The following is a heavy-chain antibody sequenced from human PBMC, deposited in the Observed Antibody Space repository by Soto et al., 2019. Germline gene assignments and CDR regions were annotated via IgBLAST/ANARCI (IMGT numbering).Heavy chain of an antibody. Sequence: SVKAACKSPVGTLSGYDITFVRQAPGQGLEWMGGIIPIFGTANYAEKFQGRVTITADKSTSAANMEMSSLRYEETAVYDCARDRDSSNFRVGYYYYGMDVWGQGTTVTVSS. J-gene: IGHJ6*02. CDR3: ARDRDSSNFRVGYYYYGMDV. CDR2: IIPIFGTA. D-gene: IGHD6-13*01. CDR1: VGTLSGYD. V-gene: IGHV1-69*06.